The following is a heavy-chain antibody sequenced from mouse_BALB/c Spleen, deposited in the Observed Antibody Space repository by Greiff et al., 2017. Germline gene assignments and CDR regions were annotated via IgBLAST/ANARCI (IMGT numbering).Heavy chain of an antibody. CDR3: ARFDSSGYVYFDY. V-gene: IGHV5-6*01. D-gene: IGHD3-2*01. CDR1: GFTFSSYG. Sequence: EVKLVESGGDLVKPGGSLKLSCAASGFTFSSYGMSWVRQTPDKRLEWVATISSGGSYTYYPDSVKGRFTISRDNAKNTLYLQMSSLKSEDTAMYYCARFDSSGYVYFDYWGQGTTLTVSS. J-gene: IGHJ2*01. CDR2: ISSGGSYT.